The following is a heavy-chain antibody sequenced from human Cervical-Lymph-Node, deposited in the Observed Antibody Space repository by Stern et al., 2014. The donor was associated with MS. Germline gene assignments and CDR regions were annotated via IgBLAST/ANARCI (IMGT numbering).Heavy chain of an antibody. V-gene: IGHV3-7*01. J-gene: IGHJ4*02. CDR2: INQDESAK. CDR1: GFTFSKTW. Sequence: EVQLVESGGGLVQPGGSLRLSGAASGFTFSKTWMSGVRQAPGKGLEWVANINQDESAKYYADSVKGRFTISGDNAKKSLYLQMSSLRVEDTAVYYCAREMTGSYDYWGQGTLVTVSS. CDR3: AREMTGSYDY.